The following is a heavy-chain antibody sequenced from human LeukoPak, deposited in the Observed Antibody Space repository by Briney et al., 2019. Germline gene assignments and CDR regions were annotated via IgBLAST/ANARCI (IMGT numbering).Heavy chain of an antibody. Sequence: PGGSLRLSCAASGSIFSSCWMHWVRQAPGKGLVWVSRINSDGSSTSYADSVKGRFTISRDNAKNSLYLQMNSLRDEDTAVYYCARVWGLAVAGGEIEYWGQGTLVTVSS. CDR2: INSDGSST. J-gene: IGHJ4*02. D-gene: IGHD6-13*01. V-gene: IGHV3-74*01. CDR1: GSIFSSCW. CDR3: ARVWGLAVAGGEIEY.